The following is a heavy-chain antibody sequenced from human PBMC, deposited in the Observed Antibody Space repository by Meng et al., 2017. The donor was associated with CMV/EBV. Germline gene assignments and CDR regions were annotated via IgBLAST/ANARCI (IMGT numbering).Heavy chain of an antibody. V-gene: IGHV1-69*05. J-gene: IGHJ5*02. D-gene: IGHD3-3*01. CDR1: GGTFSSYA. CDR3: ARIPGVYDFWSGPQGGWFDP. Sequence: SVKVSCKASGGTFSSYAISWVRQAPGQGLEWMGGIIPIFGTANYAQKFQGRVTITTDESTSTAYMELSSMRSEDTAVYYCARIPGVYDFWSGPQGGWFDPWGQGTLVTVSS. CDR2: IIPIFGTA.